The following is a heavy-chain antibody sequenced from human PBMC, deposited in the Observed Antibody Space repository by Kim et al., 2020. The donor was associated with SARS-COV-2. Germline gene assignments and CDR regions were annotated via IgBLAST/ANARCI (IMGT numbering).Heavy chain of an antibody. V-gene: IGHV1-2*02. CDR3: ARGVTMVPGAPSDY. CDR2: INPNSGGT. Sequence: SVKVSCKASGYTFTDYYMHWVRQAPGQGLEWMGWINPNSGGTNYAQKFQGRVTMTRHTSISTACMELSRLRSDDTAVYYCARGVTMVPGAPSDYWGQGTLVTVSS. CDR1: GYTFTDYY. J-gene: IGHJ4*02. D-gene: IGHD3-10*01.